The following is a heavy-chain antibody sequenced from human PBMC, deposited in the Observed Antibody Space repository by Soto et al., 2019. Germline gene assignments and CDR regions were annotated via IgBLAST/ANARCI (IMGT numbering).Heavy chain of an antibody. V-gene: IGHV3-7*04. CDR2: IKEDGSEK. CDR1: GFTFRTYW. Sequence: ESGGGLVQPGGSLRLSCEASGFTFRTYWMSWVRQAPGKGLEWVANIKEDGSEKYYVDSVKGRFTISRDNAKNSVYLQMNSLRVEDTAVYYCAREEWFFDYWGQGALVTVSS. J-gene: IGHJ4*02. D-gene: IGHD3-3*01. CDR3: AREEWFFDY.